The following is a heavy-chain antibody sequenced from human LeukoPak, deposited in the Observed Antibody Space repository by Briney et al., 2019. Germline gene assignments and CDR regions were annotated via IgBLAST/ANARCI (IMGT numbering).Heavy chain of an antibody. J-gene: IGHJ6*03. CDR2: IIPIFGTA. Sequence: SVKVSCKASGVTFSSYAISWVRQAPGQGLEWMGGIIPIFGTANYAQKFQGRVTITADESTSTAYMELSSLRSEDTAVYYCARANYDFWSGYSTRNSYYYYMDVWGKGTTVTVSS. CDR1: GVTFSSYA. CDR3: ARANYDFWSGYSTRNSYYYYMDV. V-gene: IGHV1-69*13. D-gene: IGHD3-3*01.